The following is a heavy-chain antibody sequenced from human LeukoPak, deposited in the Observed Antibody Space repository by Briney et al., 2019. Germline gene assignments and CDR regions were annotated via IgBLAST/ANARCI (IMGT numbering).Heavy chain of an antibody. CDR1: GGSISSSSYY. CDR2: IYYSGYT. Sequence: SETLSLTCTVSGGSISSSSYYWGWIRQPPGKGLEWIGSIYYSGYTYYNPSLESRVTISVDTSKNQFSLKLSSVTAADTAIYYCAKHYMGSSYNRGLDYWGQGTLVTVSS. V-gene: IGHV4-39*01. CDR3: AKHYMGSSYNRGLDY. J-gene: IGHJ4*02. D-gene: IGHD3-10*01.